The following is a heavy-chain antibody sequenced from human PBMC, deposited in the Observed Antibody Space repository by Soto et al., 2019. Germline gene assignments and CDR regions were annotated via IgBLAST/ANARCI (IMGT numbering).Heavy chain of an antibody. J-gene: IGHJ6*02. CDR2: IYPGDSDT. CDR1: GYSFTSYW. D-gene: IGHD6-19*01. CDR3: ARLIAVAGDASYYYYGMDV. V-gene: IGHV5-51*01. Sequence: PGESLKISCKGSGYSFTSYWIGWARQMPGKGLEWMGIIYPGDSDTRYSPSFQGQVTISADKSISTAYLQWSSLKASDTAMYYCARLIAVAGDASYYYYGMDVWGQGTTVTVSS.